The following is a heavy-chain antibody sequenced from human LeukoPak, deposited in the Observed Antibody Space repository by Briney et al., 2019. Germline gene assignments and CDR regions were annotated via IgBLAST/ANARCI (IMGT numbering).Heavy chain of an antibody. CDR3: ARDNYYYDLDY. Sequence: PGGSLRLSCAASGFTFSSYAMSWVRQAPGKGLEWVSYISSSGSTIYYADSVKGRFTISRDNAKNSLYLQMNSLRAEDTAVYYCARDNYYYDLDYWGQGTLVTVSS. D-gene: IGHD3-10*01. J-gene: IGHJ4*02. CDR2: ISSSGSTI. CDR1: GFTFSSYA. V-gene: IGHV3-48*04.